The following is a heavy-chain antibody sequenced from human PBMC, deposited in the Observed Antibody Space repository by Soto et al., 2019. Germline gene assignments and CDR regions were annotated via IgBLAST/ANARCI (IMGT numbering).Heavy chain of an antibody. V-gene: IGHV1-69*13. J-gene: IGHJ4*02. CDR3: ARSQLELRGGHFDY. D-gene: IGHD1-7*01. Sequence: ASVKVSCKASGGTFSSYAISWVRQAPGQGLEWMGGIIPIFGTANYAQKFQGRVTITADESTSTAYMELSSLRSEDTAVYYCARSQLELRGGHFDYWGQGTLVTVSS. CDR2: IIPIFGTA. CDR1: GGTFSSYA.